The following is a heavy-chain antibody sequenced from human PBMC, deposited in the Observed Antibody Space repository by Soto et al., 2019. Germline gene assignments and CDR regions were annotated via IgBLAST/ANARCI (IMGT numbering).Heavy chain of an antibody. V-gene: IGHV4-30-2*01. CDR2: MSHSGTP. CDR3: ARYEGTGGSWSCNWFDP. D-gene: IGHD2-15*01. CDR1: GGSISSDDSS. J-gene: IGHJ5*02. Sequence: QLQLQESGSGLVKPSQTLSLTCAVSGGSISSDDSSWSCIRQPPGKGLEWIGYMSHSGTPYYNPSLKSRVTISVDRSNNHFSLKLRSVTAADTAVYYSARYEGTGGSWSCNWFDPWGQGTLVTVSS.